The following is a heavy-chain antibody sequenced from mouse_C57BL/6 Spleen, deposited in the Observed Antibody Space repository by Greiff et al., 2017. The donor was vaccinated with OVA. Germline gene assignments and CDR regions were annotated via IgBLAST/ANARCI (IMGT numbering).Heavy chain of an antibody. CDR3: PITTVVGAMDY. Sequence: VKLVESGAELVRPGASVTLSCKASGYTFTDYEMHWVKQTPVHGLEWIGAIDPETGGTAYNQKFKGKAILTADKSSSTAYMELRSLTSEDSAVYYCPITTVVGAMDYWGQGTSVTVSS. J-gene: IGHJ4*01. D-gene: IGHD1-1*01. CDR2: IDPETGGT. V-gene: IGHV1-15*01. CDR1: GYTFTDYE.